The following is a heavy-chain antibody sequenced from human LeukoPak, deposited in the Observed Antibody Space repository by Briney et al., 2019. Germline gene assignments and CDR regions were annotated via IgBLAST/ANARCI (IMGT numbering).Heavy chain of an antibody. CDR2: MSGGGDSD. CDR3: TKDASYARENDNSGFFID. CDR1: GFTFTSYA. Sequence: PGGSLRLSCAASGFTFTSYAMSWVRQTPGKGLEWVASMSGGGDSDYYADSVKGRFTVSRDKSKNTLCVQMNSLRADDTAVYYCTKDASYARENDNSGFFIDWGQGTLVTVSS. D-gene: IGHD3-22*01. V-gene: IGHV3-23*01. J-gene: IGHJ4*02.